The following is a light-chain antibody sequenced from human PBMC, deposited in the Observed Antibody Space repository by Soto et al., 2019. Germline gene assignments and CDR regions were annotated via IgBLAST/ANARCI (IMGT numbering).Light chain of an antibody. CDR2: GAS. Sequence: ERVMTQSPATLSVSPGERATLSCRASQSVSSNLAWYQQKPGQAPRLLIYGASSRATGIPDRFSGSGSGTDFTLTISSLEPEDFAVYYCQQRSNWPPWTFGQGTKVDIK. CDR1: QSVSSN. V-gene: IGKV3-11*01. J-gene: IGKJ1*01. CDR3: QQRSNWPPWT.